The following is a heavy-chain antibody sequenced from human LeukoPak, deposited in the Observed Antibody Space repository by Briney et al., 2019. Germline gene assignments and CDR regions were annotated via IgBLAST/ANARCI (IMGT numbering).Heavy chain of an antibody. V-gene: IGHV1-69*06. Sequence: GASVKVSCKASGGTFSSYAISRVRQAPGQGLEWMGGIIPIFSTANYAQKFQGRVTITADKSTSTAYMELSSLRSEDTAVYYCARDLPQYCSGGSCSAEGGYWGQGTLVTVSS. D-gene: IGHD2-15*01. CDR1: GGTFSSYA. CDR3: ARDLPQYCSGGSCSAEGGY. J-gene: IGHJ4*02. CDR2: IIPIFSTA.